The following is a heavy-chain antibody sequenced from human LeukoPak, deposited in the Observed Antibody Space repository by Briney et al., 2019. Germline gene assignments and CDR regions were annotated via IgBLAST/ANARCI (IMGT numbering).Heavy chain of an antibody. CDR3: ASSYYDSSGYYPPDY. V-gene: IGHV1-24*01. CDR2: FDPEDGET. J-gene: IGHJ4*02. D-gene: IGHD3-22*01. Sequence: ASVKVSCKVSGYTLTELSMHWVRQAPGKGLEWMGGFDPEDGETIYAQKFQGRVTMTEDTSTDTAYMELSSLRSEDTAVYYCASSYYDSSGYYPPDYWGQGTLVTVSS. CDR1: GYTLTELS.